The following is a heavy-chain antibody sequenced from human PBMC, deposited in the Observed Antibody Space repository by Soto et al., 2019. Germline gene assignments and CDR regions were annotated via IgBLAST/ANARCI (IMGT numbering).Heavy chain of an antibody. CDR1: GGSISSYY. CDR3: AREATRDLEDAFDI. D-gene: IGHD1-26*01. CDR2: IYYSGST. V-gene: IGHV4-59*01. Sequence: SETLSLTCTVSGGSISSYYWSWIRQPPGKGLEWIGYIYYSGSTNYNPNLKSRITISVDTSKNQFSLKLSSVTAADADVYYSAREATRDLEDAFDIWGQGTMVTVSS. J-gene: IGHJ3*02.